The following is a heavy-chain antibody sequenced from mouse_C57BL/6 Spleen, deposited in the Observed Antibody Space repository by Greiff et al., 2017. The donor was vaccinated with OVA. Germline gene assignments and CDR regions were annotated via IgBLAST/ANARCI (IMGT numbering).Heavy chain of an antibody. J-gene: IGHJ4*01. CDR3: ARGAQATYAMDY. Sequence: QVQLQQPGAELVMPGASVKLSCKASGYTFTSYWMHWVQQRPGQGLAWIGEIDPSDSYTNYNQKFKGKSTLTVDKSSSTAYMQLSSLTSEDSAVYYCARGAQATYAMDYWGQGTSVTVSS. CDR1: GYTFTSYW. CDR2: IDPSDSYT. V-gene: IGHV1-69*01. D-gene: IGHD3-2*02.